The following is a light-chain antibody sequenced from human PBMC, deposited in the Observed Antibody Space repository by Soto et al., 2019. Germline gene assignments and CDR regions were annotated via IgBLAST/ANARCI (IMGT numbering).Light chain of an antibody. V-gene: IGLV4-69*01. Sequence: QLVLTQSPSASASLGASVKLTCTLSSGHSSYAITWHQQQPEKGPRFLMKLNSDGSHTKGDGIPDRFSGSSSGAERYLIISSLQSEDEADYYCQTWGTGIQVFGGGTQLTVL. CDR1: SGHSSYA. J-gene: IGLJ3*02. CDR2: LNSDGSH. CDR3: QTWGTGIQV.